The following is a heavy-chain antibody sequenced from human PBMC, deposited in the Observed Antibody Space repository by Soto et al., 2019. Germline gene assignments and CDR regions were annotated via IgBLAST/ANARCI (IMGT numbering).Heavy chain of an antibody. Sequence: QVQLVESGGDVVQPGRSLRLSCAASGFTFSNYGMNWVRQAPGKGLEWVAVISYDGSNKYYADSVRGLFTISRDNSKNTLDGQMDSLRAEDTAVYYCAKSPGTNGSGGSCHYHFDYWGQGTLVTVSS. D-gene: IGHD2-15*01. V-gene: IGHV3-30*18. CDR1: GFTFSNYG. CDR3: AKSPGTNGSGGSCHYHFDY. CDR2: ISYDGSNK. J-gene: IGHJ4*02.